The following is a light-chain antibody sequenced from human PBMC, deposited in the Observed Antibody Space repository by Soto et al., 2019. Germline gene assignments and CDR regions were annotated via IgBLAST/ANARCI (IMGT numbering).Light chain of an antibody. CDR2: EGS. CDR3: CSYTTSVFV. V-gene: IGLV2-23*01. J-gene: IGLJ2*01. CDR1: SSDVGSYIL. Sequence: QSALTQPASVSGSPGQSITISCTGTSSDVGSYILVSWYQQHPGKAPKLMIYEGSKRPSGVSNRFSGSKSGNTASLTISGLQAEDGADYYCCSYTTSVFVFGGGTKLTVL.